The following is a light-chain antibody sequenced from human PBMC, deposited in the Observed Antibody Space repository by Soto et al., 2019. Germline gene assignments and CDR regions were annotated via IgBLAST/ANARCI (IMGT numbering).Light chain of an antibody. CDR2: DAS. CDR1: QSISSW. Sequence: DIQMTQSPSTLSASVGDRVTITCRASQSISSWLAWYQQKTGKAPKLLIYDASSVESGVPSRFSGSGSGTEFTLTISSLQPDEFATYYCQQYNSYRQTLSQWTKVEIK. J-gene: IGKJ1*01. V-gene: IGKV1-5*01. CDR3: QQYNSYRQT.